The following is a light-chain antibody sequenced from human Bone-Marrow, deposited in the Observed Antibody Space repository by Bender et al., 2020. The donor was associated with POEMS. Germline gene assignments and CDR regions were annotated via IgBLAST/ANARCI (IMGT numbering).Light chain of an antibody. Sequence: QSALTQPPSASGSPGQSVTISCTGTSSDIGRNNFVSWYQHHPGKAPKLLIYDVTNRPSGVSNRFSGSKSGDTASLTISGLQGEDEADYYCTSKTTSSTLGVFGPGTKVTVL. CDR3: TSKTTSSTLGV. V-gene: IGLV2-14*03. CDR1: SSDIGRNNF. J-gene: IGLJ1*01. CDR2: DVT.